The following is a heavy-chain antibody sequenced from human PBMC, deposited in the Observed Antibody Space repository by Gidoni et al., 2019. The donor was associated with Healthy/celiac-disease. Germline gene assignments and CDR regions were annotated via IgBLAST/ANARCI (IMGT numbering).Heavy chain of an antibody. J-gene: IGHJ4*02. V-gene: IGHV3-23*01. CDR2: ISGSGGST. Sequence: EVQLLESGGGLVQPGGSLSLSCAASGFTFSSYAMSWSRQAPGKGLEWVSAISGSGGSTYYADSVKGRFTISRDNSKNTLYLQMNSLRAEDTAVYYCAKPLVRTDWDSSGYYHYWGQGTLVTVSS. D-gene: IGHD3-22*01. CDR1: GFTFSSYA. CDR3: AKPLVRTDWDSSGYYHY.